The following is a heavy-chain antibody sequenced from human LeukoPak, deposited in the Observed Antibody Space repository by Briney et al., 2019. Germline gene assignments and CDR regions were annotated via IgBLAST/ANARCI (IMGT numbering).Heavy chain of an antibody. V-gene: IGHV4-61*02. J-gene: IGHJ6*03. Sequence: PPQTLSLTCTVSGGSISSGSYYWSWIRQPAGKGLEWIGRIYTSGSTNYNPSLKSRVTISVDTSKNQFSPKLSSVTAADTAVYYCARVAYCGGDCYYYYYYMDVWGKGTTVTVSS. CDR2: IYTSGST. D-gene: IGHD2-21*01. CDR3: ARVAYCGGDCYYYYYYMDV. CDR1: GGSISSGSYY.